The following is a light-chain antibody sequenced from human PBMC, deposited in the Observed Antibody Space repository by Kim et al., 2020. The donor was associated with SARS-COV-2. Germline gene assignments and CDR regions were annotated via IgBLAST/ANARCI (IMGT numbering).Light chain of an antibody. CDR2: GNS. V-gene: IGLV1-40*01. J-gene: IGLJ3*02. CDR3: QSYDSSLSGWV. Sequence: RVTHSCTGSSSNIGAGYDVHWYQQLPGTAPKLLIYGNSNRPSGVPDRFSGSKSGTSASLAITGLQAEDEADYYCQSYDSSLSGWVFGGGTQLTVL. CDR1: SSNIGAGYD.